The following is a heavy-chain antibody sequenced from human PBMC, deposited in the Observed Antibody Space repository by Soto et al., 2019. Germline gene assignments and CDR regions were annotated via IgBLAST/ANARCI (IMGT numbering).Heavy chain of an antibody. Sequence: GGSLRLSCAASGFTFSSYGMHWVRQAPGKGLEWVAVISYDGSNKYYADSVKGRFTISRDNSKNTLYLQMNSLRAEDTAVYYCAKVWGDDNYGMDVWGQGTTVTASS. D-gene: IGHD2-21*02. CDR2: ISYDGSNK. CDR3: AKVWGDDNYGMDV. V-gene: IGHV3-30*18. CDR1: GFTFSSYG. J-gene: IGHJ6*02.